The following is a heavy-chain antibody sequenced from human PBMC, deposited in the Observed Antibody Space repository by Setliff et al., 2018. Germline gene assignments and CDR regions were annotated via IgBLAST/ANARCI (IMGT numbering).Heavy chain of an antibody. D-gene: IGHD3-3*01. Sequence: PSETLSLTCTVSGGSISSGSYYWSWIRQPAGKGLEWIGHIYTSGSTNYNPSPKSRVTISVDTSKNQFSLKLSSVTAADTAVYYCAREQSNYDFWSGYYGSYYYYMDVWGKGTTVTVSS. J-gene: IGHJ6*03. V-gene: IGHV4-61*09. CDR3: AREQSNYDFWSGYYGSYYYYMDV. CDR1: GGSISSGSYY. CDR2: IYTSGST.